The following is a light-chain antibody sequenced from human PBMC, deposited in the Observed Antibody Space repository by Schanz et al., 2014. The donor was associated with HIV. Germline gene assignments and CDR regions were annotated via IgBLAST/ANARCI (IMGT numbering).Light chain of an antibody. Sequence: PGERVTLSCRASQSVSSSYLTWYQQKPGQAPRLLIYGASTRATSIPARFSGSGSGTDFTLTISSLQPEDFAVYYCQQYYRTPWTFGQGTKVEIK. CDR3: QQYYRTPWT. J-gene: IGKJ1*01. CDR1: QSVSSSY. CDR2: GAS. V-gene: IGKV3D-7*01.